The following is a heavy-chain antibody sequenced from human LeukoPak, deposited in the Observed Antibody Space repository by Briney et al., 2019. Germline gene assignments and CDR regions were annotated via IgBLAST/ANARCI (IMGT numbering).Heavy chain of an antibody. D-gene: IGHD3-3*01. Sequence: ASVEVSCKASGYTFPDYYIHWVRQAPGQGLEWMGRINPNSGGTDYLQKFQGRVTMTRDTSITTVYMALSRLRYDDTAVYYCARGPDVRYDSWTYPPAGFFQYWGQGTLVTVSS. CDR2: INPNSGGT. J-gene: IGHJ1*01. CDR1: GYTFPDYY. V-gene: IGHV1-2*06. CDR3: ARGPDVRYDSWTYPPAGFFQY.